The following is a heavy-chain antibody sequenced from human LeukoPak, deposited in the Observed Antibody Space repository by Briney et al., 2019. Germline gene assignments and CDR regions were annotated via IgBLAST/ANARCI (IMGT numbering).Heavy chain of an antibody. V-gene: IGHV1-2*02. D-gene: IGHD4-17*01. J-gene: IGHJ4*02. CDR1: GYTFTGYY. CDR2: INPNNGAT. CDR3: ARDLHGDYVPDFDY. Sequence: ASVKVSCKASGYTFTGYYMYWVRQAPGQGLEWMAWINPNNGATNYAQNFQGRVTMARDTSISTAYTELSRLRSDDTAVYYCARDLHGDYVPDFDYWGQGTLVTVSS.